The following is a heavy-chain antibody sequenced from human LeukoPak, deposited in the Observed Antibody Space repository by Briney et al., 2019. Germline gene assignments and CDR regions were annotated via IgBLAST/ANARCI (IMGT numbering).Heavy chain of an antibody. J-gene: IGHJ6*03. CDR3: ARAGVCSTSCYFMDYYYMDV. CDR1: GFTFDDYA. Sequence: GGSLRLSCAASGFTFDDYAMHWVRQAPGKGLEWVSGISWNSGSIGYADSVKGRFTISRDNAKNSLYLQMNSLRAEDTALYYCARAGVCSTSCYFMDYYYMDVWGKGTTVTVSS. CDR2: ISWNSGSI. V-gene: IGHV3-9*01. D-gene: IGHD2-2*01.